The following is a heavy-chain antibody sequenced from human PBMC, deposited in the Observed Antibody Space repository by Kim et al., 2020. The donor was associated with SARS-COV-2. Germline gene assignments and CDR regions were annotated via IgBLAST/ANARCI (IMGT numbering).Heavy chain of an antibody. CDR3: SRWFGVLCGYYGRDF. CDR1: GFTFSSSD. D-gene: IGHD3-10*01. V-gene: IGHV3-73*01. CDR2: ISSAADRYST. J-gene: IGHJ6*01. Sequence: GGSLRLSCAASGFTFSSSDMHWVRQATGKGLEWVGGISSAADRYSTAYATSRIGMFSVNGKDSMNPEFKSLNSLETEETAVYCCSRWFGVLCGYYGRDF.